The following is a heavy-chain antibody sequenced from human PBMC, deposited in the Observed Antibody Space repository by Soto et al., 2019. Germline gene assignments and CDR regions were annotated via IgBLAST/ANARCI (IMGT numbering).Heavy chain of an antibody. V-gene: IGHV4-39*01. CDR2: IYYSGST. CDR3: ATYGDLRFPPY. CDR1: GGSISSSSYY. D-gene: IGHD5-12*01. Sequence: SETLSLTCTVSGGSISSSSYYWGWIRQPPGKGLEWIGGIYYSGSTYYNPSLKSRVTISVDTSKNQFSLKLSSVTAADTAVYYCATYGDLRFPPYWGQGTLVTVSS. J-gene: IGHJ4*02.